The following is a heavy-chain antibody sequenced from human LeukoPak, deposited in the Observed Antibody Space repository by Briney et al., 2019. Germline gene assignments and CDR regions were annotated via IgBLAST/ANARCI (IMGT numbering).Heavy chain of an antibody. CDR3: VRSASYGSSGYYYDS. D-gene: IGHD3-22*01. Sequence: SETLSLTCTVSGGSISSNNYFWGWIRQPPGTGLEWIGSIYDSGSTYYNPSLKSRVTISVDTSKNQFSLRLNSVTAEDTAVYYCVRSASYGSSGYYYDSWGQGTLVTVSS. V-gene: IGHV4-39*01. CDR2: IYDSGST. J-gene: IGHJ4*02. CDR1: GGSISSNNYF.